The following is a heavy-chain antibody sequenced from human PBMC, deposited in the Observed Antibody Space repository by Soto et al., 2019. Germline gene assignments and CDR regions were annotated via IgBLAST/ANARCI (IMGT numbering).Heavy chain of an antibody. Sequence: TSETLSLTCTVSGGSISRYYWSWIRQPPGKGLEWIGYLYNTGSTIYNPSLESRLIISVDTSQNQVSLKLASVTAADTAVYYCLTQGFGPLHGLVDVWGQGTTVTVSS. CDR1: GGSISRYY. CDR2: LYNTGST. V-gene: IGHV4-59*08. J-gene: IGHJ6*02. CDR3: LTQGFGPLHGLVDV. D-gene: IGHD3-10*01.